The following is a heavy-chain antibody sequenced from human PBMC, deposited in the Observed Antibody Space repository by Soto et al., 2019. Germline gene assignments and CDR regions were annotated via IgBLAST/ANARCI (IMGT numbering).Heavy chain of an antibody. CDR2: IYALGTT. J-gene: IGHJ5*02. D-gene: IGHD3-10*01. CDR3: ARGFIWFGEVATRFDP. V-gene: IGHV3-53*01. CDR1: GFTVTNNY. Sequence: GRSLRLSCAVSGFTVTNNYMSWVRQAPGKGLEWVAVIYALGTTYYADSVKGRFTISRDNSKNTLYLQMNRLRAEDTAVYYCARGFIWFGEVATRFDPWGEGTLVTLSS.